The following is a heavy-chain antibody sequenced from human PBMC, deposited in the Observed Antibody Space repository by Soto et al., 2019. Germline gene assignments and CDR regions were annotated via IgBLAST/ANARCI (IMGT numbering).Heavy chain of an antibody. D-gene: IGHD4-17*01. CDR3: ALSHTVTTDY. V-gene: IGHV3-64*04. J-gene: IGHJ4*02. CDR1: GFTFSSYA. CDR2: ISSDESTT. Sequence: PGGSLRLSCSASGFTFSSYAMHWVRQAPGKGLEYVSAISSDESTTNYADSVKGRFTISRDNAKNTLYLQMNSLRAEDTAVYYCALSHTVTTDYWGQGTLVTVSS.